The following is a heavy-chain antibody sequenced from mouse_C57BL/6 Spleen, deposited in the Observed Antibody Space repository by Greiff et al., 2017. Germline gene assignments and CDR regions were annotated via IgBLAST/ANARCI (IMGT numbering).Heavy chain of an antibody. V-gene: IGHV5-6*01. J-gene: IGHJ3*01. CDR3: ARHGLLRKTFAY. Sequence: EVMLVESGGDLVKPGGSLKLSCAASGFTFSSSGMSWVRPTPDKRLEWVATISSGGSYTYYPDSVKGRFTISRDNATNTLYLQMSSLKSEDTAMYYCARHGLLRKTFAYWGQGTLVTVSA. D-gene: IGHD1-1*01. CDR2: ISSGGSYT. CDR1: GFTFSSSG.